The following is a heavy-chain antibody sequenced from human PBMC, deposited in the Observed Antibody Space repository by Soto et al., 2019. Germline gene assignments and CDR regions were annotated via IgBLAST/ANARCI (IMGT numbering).Heavy chain of an antibody. V-gene: IGHV3-48*02. D-gene: IGHD5-12*01. Sequence: GGFLRLSCAASGFTFSPYSLNWVRQAPGKGLEWISHINPTTSVIYYADSVRGRFTISRDNAKNSLSLQMNSLRDEDTAVYYCARRSSGYIFDYWGQGTLVTVSS. CDR2: INPTTSVI. J-gene: IGHJ4*02. CDR3: ARRSSGYIFDY. CDR1: GFTFSPYS.